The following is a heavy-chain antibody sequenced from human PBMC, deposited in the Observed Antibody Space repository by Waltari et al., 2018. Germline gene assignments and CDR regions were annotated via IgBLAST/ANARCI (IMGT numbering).Heavy chain of an antibody. V-gene: IGHV3-53*01. CDR1: GFTVSTTY. J-gene: IGHJ2*01. CDR3: ARDVTGYYYFDL. D-gene: IGHD3-16*01. CDR2: KSRDGT. Sequence: EVQLVESGGGLIQPGGSLRLSCAASGFTVSTTYMTWVRQAPGKGLGGVSVKSRDGTHDGDSVKGRLTIPRDDSKNTVYLQMNALRAEETALYYCARDVTGYYYFDLWGRGTLVTVSS.